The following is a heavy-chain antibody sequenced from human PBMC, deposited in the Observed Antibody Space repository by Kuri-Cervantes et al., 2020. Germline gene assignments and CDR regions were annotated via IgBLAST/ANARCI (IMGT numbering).Heavy chain of an antibody. CDR1: GFTFSSYS. J-gene: IGHJ5*02. CDR3: ARGLNWFDP. D-gene: IGHD2-21*02. Sequence: GESLKISCAASGFTFSSYSMNWVRRAPGKGLEWVSSISSSSSYIYYADSVKGRLTISRDNAKNSLYLQMNSLRAEDTAVYYCARGLNWFDPWGQGTLVTVSS. CDR2: ISSSSSYI. V-gene: IGHV3-21*01.